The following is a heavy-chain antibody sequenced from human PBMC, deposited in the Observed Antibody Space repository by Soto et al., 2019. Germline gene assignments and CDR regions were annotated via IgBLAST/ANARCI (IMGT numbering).Heavy chain of an antibody. CDR3: ARIDTAMGTFDY. CDR1: GFSLSTSGMC. Sequence: SGPKLVNHTQTLTLTCTFSGFSLSTSGMCVSWIRQPPGKALEWLARIDWDDDKYYGTSLKTRLTISKDTSKNQVVLTMTNMDPVDTATYYCARIDTAMGTFDYWGQGTLVTVSS. V-gene: IGHV2-70*11. CDR2: IDWDDDK. J-gene: IGHJ4*02. D-gene: IGHD5-18*01.